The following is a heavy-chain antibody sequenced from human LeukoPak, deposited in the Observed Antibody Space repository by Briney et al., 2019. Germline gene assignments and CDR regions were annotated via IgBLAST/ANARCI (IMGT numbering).Heavy chain of an antibody. CDR2: IYTNGNT. CDR1: GGSVSSYH. Sequence: SSETLSLTCTVSGGSVSSYHWSWVRQPAGKGLEWIGRIYTNGNTNSNPSLKSRVTMSLDPSKNQFSMKLSSVTAADTAVYFCARAFALYSAASGATFDIWGHGTVVTVPS. J-gene: IGHJ3*02. CDR3: ARAFALYSAASGATFDI. V-gene: IGHV4-4*07. D-gene: IGHD1-26*01.